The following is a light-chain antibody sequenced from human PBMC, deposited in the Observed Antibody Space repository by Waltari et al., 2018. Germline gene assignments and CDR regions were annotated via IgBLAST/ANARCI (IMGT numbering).Light chain of an antibody. V-gene: IGLV1-51*01. CDR3: GAWDSSLTAYV. Sequence: QSVLTQPPSVSATPGQTVTISCSGRTSNIGNFYVSWYQQLPGTVPKLLVYDTYKPPSGIPDRFFGSKSGTSATLGITGLQTGDEAHYYCGAWDSSLTAYVFGTGTEVTVL. CDR1: TSNIGNFY. CDR2: DTY. J-gene: IGLJ1*01.